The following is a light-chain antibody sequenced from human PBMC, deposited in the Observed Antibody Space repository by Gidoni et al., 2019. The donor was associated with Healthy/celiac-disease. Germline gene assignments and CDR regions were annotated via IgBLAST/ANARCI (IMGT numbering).Light chain of an antibody. Sequence: EIVLTQSPGTLSLSPGESATLSCRASQSVSSNYLAWYQQKPGQAPRLLIYGASNRATGIPDRFSGSGSGTDFTLTISRLEPEDFAVYYCQQYGSSPPITFGQGTRLEIK. CDR1: QSVSSNY. CDR3: QQYGSSPPIT. J-gene: IGKJ5*01. CDR2: GAS. V-gene: IGKV3-20*01.